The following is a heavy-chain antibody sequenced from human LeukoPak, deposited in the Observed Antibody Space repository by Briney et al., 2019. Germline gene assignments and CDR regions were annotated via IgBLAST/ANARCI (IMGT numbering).Heavy chain of an antibody. Sequence: GGSLRLSCAAPGFTFDDYAMHWVRQAPGKGLEWVSLISGDGGSTYYADSVKGRFTISRDNSKNSLYLQMNSLRTEDTALYYCAKDIKLELTFDYWGQGTLVTVSS. CDR2: ISGDGGST. CDR3: AKDIKLELTFDY. J-gene: IGHJ4*02. V-gene: IGHV3-43*02. D-gene: IGHD1-7*01. CDR1: GFTFDDYA.